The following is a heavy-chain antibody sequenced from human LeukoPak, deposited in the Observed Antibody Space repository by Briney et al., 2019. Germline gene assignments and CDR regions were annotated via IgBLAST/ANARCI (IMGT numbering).Heavy chain of an antibody. CDR1: GFTFSNAW. D-gene: IGHD2-2*02. CDR3: TTAPAIVVVPAAIQGVGAFDI. V-gene: IGHV3-15*01. Sequence: PGGSLRLSCAASGFTFSNAWMSWVRQAPGKGLEWVGRIKSKTDGGTTDYAAPVKGRFTISRDDSKNTLYLQMNSLKIEDTAVYYCTTAPAIVVVPAAIQGVGAFDIWGQGTMVTVSS. J-gene: IGHJ3*02. CDR2: IKSKTDGGTT.